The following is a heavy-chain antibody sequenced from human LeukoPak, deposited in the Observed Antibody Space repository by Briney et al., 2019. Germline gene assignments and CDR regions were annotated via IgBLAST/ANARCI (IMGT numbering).Heavy chain of an antibody. Sequence: ASVKVSCTASGYTFTSYAISWVRQAPGQGLEWMGWISAYNGNTYYAQKFQGRVTMTTDTSSNTGYMELRSLSSDDTAVYYCARGGIAGHFDYWGEGTLVSVSS. CDR1: GYTFTSYA. D-gene: IGHD6-13*01. J-gene: IGHJ4*02. V-gene: IGHV1-18*04. CDR3: ARGGIAGHFDY. CDR2: ISAYNGNT.